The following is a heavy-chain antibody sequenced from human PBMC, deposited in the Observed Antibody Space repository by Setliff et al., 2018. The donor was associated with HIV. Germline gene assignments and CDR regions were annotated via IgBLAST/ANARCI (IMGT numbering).Heavy chain of an antibody. CDR2: IGTAGDT. CDR1: GFTFSSYD. D-gene: IGHD4-17*01. CDR3: ARDRSSNDYGDYGGWYFDL. Sequence: GSLRLSCAASGFTFSSYDMHWVRQATGKGLEWVSAIGTAGDTYYPGSVKGRFTISRENAKNSLYLQMNSLRAGDTAVYYCARDRSSNDYGDYGGWYFDLWGRGTLVTVSS. V-gene: IGHV3-13*01. J-gene: IGHJ2*01.